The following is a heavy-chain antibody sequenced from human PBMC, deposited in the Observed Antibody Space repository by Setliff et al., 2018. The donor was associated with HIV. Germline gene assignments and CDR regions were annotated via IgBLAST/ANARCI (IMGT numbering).Heavy chain of an antibody. CDR2: IHTSGGT. Sequence: SETLSLTCTVSGGSNSGDYWSWIRQPPGKGLEWIGYIHTSGGTNYNYPFKTRATISRDTSKNQFSLRLSSVTATDTAMYYCARHPREGTQRNYKFDSWGQGTLVTVSS. D-gene: IGHD1-7*01. CDR3: ARHPREGTQRNYKFDS. J-gene: IGHJ4*02. V-gene: IGHV4-4*09. CDR1: GGSNSGDY.